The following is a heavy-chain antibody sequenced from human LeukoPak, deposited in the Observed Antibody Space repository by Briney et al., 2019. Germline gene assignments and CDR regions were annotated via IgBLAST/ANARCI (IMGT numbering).Heavy chain of an antibody. D-gene: IGHD5-24*01. CDR2: ISYDGSVK. Sequence: PGRSLRLSCAASGFTFSDYTMHWVRQAPGKGLEWVGVISYDGSVKNYADSVKGRFAISRDDSKNTLYLQMNSLRAEDTAVYYCARGDGYNYWEYWGQGTLVTVSS. CDR1: GFTFSDYT. J-gene: IGHJ4*02. V-gene: IGHV3-30*09. CDR3: ARGDGYNYWEY.